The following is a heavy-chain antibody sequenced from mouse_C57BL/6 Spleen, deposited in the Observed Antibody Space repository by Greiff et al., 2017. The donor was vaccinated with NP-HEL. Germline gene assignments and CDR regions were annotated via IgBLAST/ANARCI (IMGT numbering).Heavy chain of an antibody. CDR1: GFSLTSYA. J-gene: IGHJ1*03. V-gene: IGHV2-9-1*01. CDR2: IWTGGGT. Sequence: QVQLKESGPGLVAPSQSLSITCTVSGFSLTSYAISWVRQPPGKGLEWLGVIWTGGGTNYNSALKSRLSISKDNSKSQVFLKMNSLQTDDTARYYCARFPAFTTVVAHYWYFDVWGTGTTVTVSS. D-gene: IGHD1-1*01. CDR3: ARFPAFTTVVAHYWYFDV.